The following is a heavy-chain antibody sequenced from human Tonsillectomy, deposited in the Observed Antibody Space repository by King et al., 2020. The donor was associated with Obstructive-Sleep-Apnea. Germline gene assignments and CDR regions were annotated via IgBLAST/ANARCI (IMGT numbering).Heavy chain of an antibody. CDR3: ARGYRGSYYEISGY. V-gene: IGHV3-74*01. D-gene: IGHD1-26*01. CDR1: GFTFSSYW. CDR2: INSDGSST. Sequence: VQLVESGGGLVQPGGSLRLSCAASGFTFSSYWMHWVRQAPGKGRVWVSRINSDGSSTTYADSVKGRFTISRDNAKNTLYLQMNSLRAEDTAVYYCARGYRGSYYEISGYWGQGTLVTVSS. J-gene: IGHJ4*02.